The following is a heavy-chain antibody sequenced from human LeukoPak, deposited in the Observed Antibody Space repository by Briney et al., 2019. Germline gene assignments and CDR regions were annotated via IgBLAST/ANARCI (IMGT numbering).Heavy chain of an antibody. CDR2: IYTSGNT. CDR3: ARDTITVGADYYYYYMDV. V-gene: IGHV4-4*07. J-gene: IGHJ6*03. Sequence: SETLSLTCTVSGDSISNYYWSWIRQPAGKGLEWIGRIYTSGNTNYNPSLKSRVIMSVDTSKNQISLKLSSVTAADTAVYYCARDTITVGADYYYYYMDVWGKGTTVTFSS. D-gene: IGHD4-23*01. CDR1: GDSISNYY.